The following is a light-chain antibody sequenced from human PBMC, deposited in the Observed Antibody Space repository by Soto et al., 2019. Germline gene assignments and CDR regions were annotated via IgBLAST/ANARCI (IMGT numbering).Light chain of an antibody. V-gene: IGLV1-40*01. J-gene: IGLJ3*02. CDR2: GNN. Sequence: QSVLTQPPSVSGAPGQRVTISCTGSSSNIGAGYDVHWYQQLPGTAPKLLIYGNNNRPSGVPDRFSGSKSGTSASLAITGLQAEDEADYYCHAYDSSLRGWVFGGGTKLTVL. CDR3: HAYDSSLRGWV. CDR1: SSNIGAGYD.